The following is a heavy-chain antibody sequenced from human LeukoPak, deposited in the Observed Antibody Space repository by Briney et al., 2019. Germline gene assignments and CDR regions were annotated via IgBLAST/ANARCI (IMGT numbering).Heavy chain of an antibody. V-gene: IGHV1-8*01. J-gene: IGHJ6*02. D-gene: IGHD5-18*01. Sequence: ASVKVSRKASGYIFTSYDINWVRPATGHGLEWMGWMNPNSGNTGYAQKFHARVTMTRNTSISTAYMELSSLRSEDTAVYYCAESGYSYGSPFYGMDVWGQGTTVTVSS. CDR1: GYIFTSYD. CDR2: MNPNSGNT. CDR3: AESGYSYGSPFYGMDV.